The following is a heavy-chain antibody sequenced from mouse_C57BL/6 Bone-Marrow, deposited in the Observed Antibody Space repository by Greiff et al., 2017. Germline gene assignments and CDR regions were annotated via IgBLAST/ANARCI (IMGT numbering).Heavy chain of an antibody. CDR3: SSLDGNYWDF. J-gene: IGHJ2*01. Sequence: VQLQQSGAELVRPGASVKLSCTASGFNIKDDYIHWVKQRPEQGLEWIGWIDPEIGDTEYASKFPGKATITSGTSSNPAYLQLSSLTSEDTAVYYCSSLDGNYWDFWGQGTPLTVAS. CDR1: GFNIKDDY. CDR2: IDPEIGDT. D-gene: IGHD2-1*01. V-gene: IGHV14-4*01.